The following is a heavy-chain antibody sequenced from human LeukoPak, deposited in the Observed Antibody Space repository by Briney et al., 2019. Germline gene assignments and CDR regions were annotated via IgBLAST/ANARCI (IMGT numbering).Heavy chain of an antibody. V-gene: IGHV4-39*01. J-gene: IGHJ4*02. CDR3: ARSIVGATVFDY. CDR1: GGSISSGSYY. CDR2: IYYSGGT. Sequence: PSETLSLTCTVSGGSISSGSYYWGWIRQPPGKGLQWIGSIYYSGGTYYNPSLKSRVTISLDTPKNQFSLKLSSVTAADMAVYYCARSIVGATVFDYWGQGTLVTVSS. D-gene: IGHD1-26*01.